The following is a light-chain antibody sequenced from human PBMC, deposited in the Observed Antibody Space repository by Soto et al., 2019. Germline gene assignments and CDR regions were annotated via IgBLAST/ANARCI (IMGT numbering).Light chain of an antibody. CDR2: SAS. Sequence: DIQMTQSPSSVSASVGDRVTITCHASQGISRSLAWYQQKPGKAPKLLIYSASSLQSGVPSRFSGSGFGTDFTLTISSLQPEDFATYYCQQADTFPITFGQGTRLEIK. CDR3: QQADTFPIT. CDR1: QGISRS. V-gene: IGKV1D-12*01. J-gene: IGKJ5*01.